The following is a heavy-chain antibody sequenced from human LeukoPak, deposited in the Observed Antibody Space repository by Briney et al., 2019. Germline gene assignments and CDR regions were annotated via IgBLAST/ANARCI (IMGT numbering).Heavy chain of an antibody. Sequence: SETLSLTCTVSDGSINSFYWSWIRQPPGKGLEWTGYIYYSGSTNYNPSLKSRVTISVDTSKNQFSLKLNSVTAADTAVYYCAKSNGYGLVDIWGQGTMVTVSS. D-gene: IGHD3-10*01. V-gene: IGHV4-59*12. CDR3: AKSNGYGLVDI. CDR1: DGSINSFY. CDR2: IYYSGST. J-gene: IGHJ3*02.